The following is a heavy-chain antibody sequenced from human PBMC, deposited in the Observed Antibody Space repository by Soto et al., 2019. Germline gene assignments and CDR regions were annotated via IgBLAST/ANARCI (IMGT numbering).Heavy chain of an antibody. CDR3: ARGDRGAFDI. CDR1: GFTFSYYW. D-gene: IGHD1-26*01. J-gene: IGHJ3*02. Sequence: LRLSCAASGFTFSYYWMHWVRQAPGKGLVWVSRIHSDGSSTTYADSVKGRFTISRDNARNTVYLQMNSLRVEDTAVYYCARGDRGAFDIWGQGTVVTVSS. V-gene: IGHV3-74*01. CDR2: IHSDGSST.